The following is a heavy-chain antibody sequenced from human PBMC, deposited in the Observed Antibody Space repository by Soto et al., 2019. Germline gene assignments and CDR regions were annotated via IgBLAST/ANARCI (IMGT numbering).Heavy chain of an antibody. D-gene: IGHD2-8*01. J-gene: IGHJ6*04. Sequence: EVQLVESGGGLVQPGGSLRLSCVAAGFTVSNNYMTWVRQAPGKGLEWVSNMYSGGGTSYTDSVKGRFTISRDSSTNTLYLQMDNVRAEDTAVYYCARDPGVNWAWGKGTTVTVSP. CDR2: MYSGGGT. V-gene: IGHV3-66*01. CDR3: ARDPGVNWA. CDR1: GFTVSNNY.